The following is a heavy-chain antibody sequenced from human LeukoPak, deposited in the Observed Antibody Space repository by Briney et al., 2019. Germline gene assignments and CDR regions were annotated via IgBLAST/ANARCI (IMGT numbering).Heavy chain of an antibody. J-gene: IGHJ3*02. Sequence: SETLSLTCAVSGYSISSGYYWGWIRQPPGKGLEWIGNIYHSGSTYYNPSLKSRVTISVDTSKNQFSLKLSSVTAADTAVYYCARHVPELPMSAFDIWGQGTMVTVSS. V-gene: IGHV4-38-2*01. CDR1: GYSISSGYY. D-gene: IGHD1-26*01. CDR3: ARHVPELPMSAFDI. CDR2: IYHSGST.